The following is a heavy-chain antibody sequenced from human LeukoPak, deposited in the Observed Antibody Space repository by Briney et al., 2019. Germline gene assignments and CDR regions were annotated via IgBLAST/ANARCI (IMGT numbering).Heavy chain of an antibody. CDR2: IYYSGST. J-gene: IGHJ4*02. Sequence: KPSETLSLTCTVSGGSISSSSYYWGWIRQPPGKGLEWIGSIYYSGSTYYNPSLKSRVTISVDTSKNQFSLKLSSVTAADTAVYYCARAYGGNSRSSFDYWGQGTLVTVSS. CDR1: GGSISSSSYY. D-gene: IGHD4-23*01. CDR3: ARAYGGNSRSSFDY. V-gene: IGHV4-39*01.